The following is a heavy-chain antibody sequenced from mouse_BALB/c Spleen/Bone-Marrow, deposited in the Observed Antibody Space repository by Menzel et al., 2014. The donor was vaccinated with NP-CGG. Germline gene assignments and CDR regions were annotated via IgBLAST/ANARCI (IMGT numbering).Heavy chain of an antibody. CDR2: IYPGDGST. V-gene: IGHV1S56*01. J-gene: IGHJ3*01. D-gene: IGHD3-2*01. CDR3: ARSGDSSGYGFAY. Sequence: VKLMESGPELVKPGALVKISCKASGYTFXSYDINWVKQRPGQGLEWIGWIYPGDGSTKYNEKFKGKATLTADKSSSTAYMQLSSLTSENSAVYFCARSGDSSGYGFAYWGQGTLVTVSA. CDR1: GYTFXSYD.